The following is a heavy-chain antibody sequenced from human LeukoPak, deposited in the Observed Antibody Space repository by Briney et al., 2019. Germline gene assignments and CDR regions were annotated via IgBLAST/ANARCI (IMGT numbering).Heavy chain of an antibody. J-gene: IGHJ4*02. CDR2: INHSGST. CDR1: GGSFSGYY. V-gene: IGHV4-34*01. Sequence: PSETLSLMCAVYGGSFSGYYWSWIRHPPGKGREWIGEINHSGSTNYNPSLKSRVTISVDTTKNQFSLKLSSVTAVDTAVYYCARGNPLITMVRGVPPYYFDYWGQGTLVTVSS. D-gene: IGHD3-10*01. CDR3: ARGNPLITMVRGVPPYYFDY.